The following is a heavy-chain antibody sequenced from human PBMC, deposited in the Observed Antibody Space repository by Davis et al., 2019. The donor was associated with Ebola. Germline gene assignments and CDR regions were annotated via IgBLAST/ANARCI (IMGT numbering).Heavy chain of an antibody. CDR3: ARDLLYDYIWGSYRSEYYFDY. D-gene: IGHD3-16*02. V-gene: IGHV4-39*07. J-gene: IGHJ4*02. Sequence: MPSETLSLTCTVSGGSISSYYWGWIRQPPGKGLEWIGSIYYSGSTYYNPSLKSRVTISVDTSKNQFSLKLSSVTAADTAVYYCARDLLYDYIWGSYRSEYYFDYWGQGTLVTVSS. CDR1: GGSISSYY. CDR2: IYYSGST.